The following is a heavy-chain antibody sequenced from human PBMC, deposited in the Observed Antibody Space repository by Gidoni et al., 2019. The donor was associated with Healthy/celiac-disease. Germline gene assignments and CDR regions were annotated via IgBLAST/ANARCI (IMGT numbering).Heavy chain of an antibody. CDR2: INTNSGGT. CDR3: ARDLSNDFWSGHMDY. Sequence: QVQLVQSGAEVKKPGASLKVSCKASRYTFTGYYMHWVRQAPGQGLGWMGWINTNSGGTKYAQKFQGRVTMTRDTSISTAYMELSRLRSDDTAVYYCARDLSNDFWSGHMDYWGQGTLVTVSS. D-gene: IGHD3-3*01. V-gene: IGHV1-2*02. CDR1: RYTFTGYY. J-gene: IGHJ4*02.